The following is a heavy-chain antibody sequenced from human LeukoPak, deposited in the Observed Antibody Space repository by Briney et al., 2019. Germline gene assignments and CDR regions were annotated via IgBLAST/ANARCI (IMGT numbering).Heavy chain of an antibody. D-gene: IGHD1-26*01. CDR1: GFTFSSYA. J-gene: IGHJ4*02. CDR2: ISYDGSNK. CDR3: AKDRLYSGLDY. Sequence: GGSLRLSCAASGFTFSSYAMHWVRQAPGKGLEWVAVISYDGSNKYYADSVKGRFIISRDNSKNTLYLQMNSLRAEDTAVYYCAKDRLYSGLDYWGQGTLVTVSS. V-gene: IGHV3-30*04.